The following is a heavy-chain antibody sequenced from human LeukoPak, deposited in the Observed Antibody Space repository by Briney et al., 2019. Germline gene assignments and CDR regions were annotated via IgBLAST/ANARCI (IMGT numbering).Heavy chain of an antibody. J-gene: IGHJ4*02. D-gene: IGHD1-26*01. CDR1: GFTVSSNY. CDR3: ARSLSGSYWFDY. CDR2: IYSGGST. V-gene: IGHV3-66*01. Sequence: GGSLRLSCAASGFTVSSNYMSWVRQAPGKGLEWVSVIYSGGSTYYADSVKGRFTISRDNSKNTLYLQMNSLRAEDTAVYYCARSLSGSYWFDYWGQGTLVTVSS.